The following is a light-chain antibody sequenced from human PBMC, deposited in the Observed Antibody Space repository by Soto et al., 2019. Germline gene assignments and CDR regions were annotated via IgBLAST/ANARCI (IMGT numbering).Light chain of an antibody. CDR2: RAS. CDR3: QQYNEWPPFN. J-gene: IGKJ5*01. Sequence: EVLMTQSPDTLDVAPGERVTLSCRASQSVSDKLAWYQQKPGQGPRLLVYRASTRTLGIPARFSGSESGTEFTLTISSLQSEDFAVYYCQQYNEWPPFNFGQGTRLEIK. CDR1: QSVSDK. V-gene: IGKV3-15*01.